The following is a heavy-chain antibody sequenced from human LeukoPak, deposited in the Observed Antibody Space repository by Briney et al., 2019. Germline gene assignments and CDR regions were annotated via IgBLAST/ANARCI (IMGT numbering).Heavy chain of an antibody. D-gene: IGHD2-15*01. CDR2: MNPNSGNT. CDR3: ARALAGTPLYYFDY. J-gene: IGHJ4*02. V-gene: IGHV1-8*03. CDR1: GYTFTSYD. Sequence: AASVKVSCKASGYTFTSYDINWVRQATGQGLEWMGWMNPNSGNTGYAQKFQGRVTITRNTSISTAYMELSSLRSEDTAVYYCARALAGTPLYYFDYWGQGTLVTVSS.